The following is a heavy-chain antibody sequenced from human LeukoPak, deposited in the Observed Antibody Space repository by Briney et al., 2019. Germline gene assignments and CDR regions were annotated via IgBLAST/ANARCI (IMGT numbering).Heavy chain of an antibody. D-gene: IGHD3-9*01. J-gene: IGHJ4*02. CDR3: ARDSTPRYYDILTGYYTAVGYFDY. CDR1: GFTFSSYA. V-gene: IGHV3-30-3*01. Sequence: PGGSLRLSCAASGFTFSSYAMHWVRQAPGKGLEWVAVISYDGSNKYYADSVKGRFTISRDNSKNTLYLQMNSLRAGDTAVYYCARDSTPRYYDILTGYYTAVGYFDYWGQGTLVTVSS. CDR2: ISYDGSNK.